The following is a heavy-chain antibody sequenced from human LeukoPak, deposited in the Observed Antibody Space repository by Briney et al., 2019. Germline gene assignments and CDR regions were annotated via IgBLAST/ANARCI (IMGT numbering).Heavy chain of an antibody. Sequence: GGSLRLSCAASGFTFSSYWMHWVRQAPGKGLVWVSRINSDGSSTSYAGSVKGRFTISRDNAKNTLYLHMNSLRAEDTAVYYCARAKDGEELDYWGQGTLVTVSS. J-gene: IGHJ4*02. CDR1: GFTFSSYW. CDR2: INSDGSST. CDR3: ARAKDGEELDY. V-gene: IGHV3-74*01. D-gene: IGHD3-10*01.